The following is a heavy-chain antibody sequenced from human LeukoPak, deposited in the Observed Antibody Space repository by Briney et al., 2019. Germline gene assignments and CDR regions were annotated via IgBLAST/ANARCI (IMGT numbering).Heavy chain of an antibody. Sequence: SQTLSLTCAISGDTVSTNSAAWTWIRQSPSRGLGWLGRTYYRSKWYNDYAVSVKSRITINPDTSKNQFSLQLNSVTPEDTAVYYCAREYPTSNYYYYMDVWGKGTTVTVSS. CDR3: AREYPTSNYYYYMDV. J-gene: IGHJ6*03. CDR1: GDTVSTNSAA. CDR2: TYYRSKWYN. V-gene: IGHV6-1*01.